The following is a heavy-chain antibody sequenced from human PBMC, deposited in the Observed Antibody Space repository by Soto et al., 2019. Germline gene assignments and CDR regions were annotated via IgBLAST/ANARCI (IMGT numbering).Heavy chain of an antibody. CDR3: ARDPDTAMVGAFDI. J-gene: IGHJ3*02. CDR1: GFTFSSYG. CDR2: IWYDGSNK. V-gene: IGHV3-33*01. D-gene: IGHD5-18*01. Sequence: GGSLRLSCAASGFTFSSYGMHWVRQAPGKGLEWVAVIWYDGSNKYYADSVKGRFTISRDNSKNTLYLQMNSLRAEDTAVYYCARDPDTAMVGAFDIWGQGTMVTVSS.